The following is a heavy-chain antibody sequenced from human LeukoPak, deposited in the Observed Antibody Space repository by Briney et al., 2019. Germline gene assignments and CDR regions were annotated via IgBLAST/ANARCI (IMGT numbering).Heavy chain of an antibody. Sequence: PGGSLRLSCAASGFTFNSHSMNWVRQAPGKGLEWVSSISFSSTYIYYADSVKGRFTISRDNAKSSLFLQMSNLRAEDTAVYYCARDPTLVGTHAFDYWGQGTLVTVSS. CDR1: GFTFNSHS. D-gene: IGHD3-10*01. V-gene: IGHV3-21*01. CDR2: ISFSSTYI. J-gene: IGHJ4*02. CDR3: ARDPTLVGTHAFDY.